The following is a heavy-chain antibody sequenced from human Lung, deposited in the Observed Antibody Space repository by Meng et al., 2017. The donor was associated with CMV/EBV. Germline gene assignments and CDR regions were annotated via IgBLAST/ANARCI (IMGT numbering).Heavy chain of an antibody. Sequence: SETLSLXCTVSGGSISSSSYYWGWIRQPPGKGLEWIGSIYYSGSTYYNPSLKSRVTISVDTSKNQFSLKLSSVTAADTAVYYCARRGYCSSTSRCPERFFDYXGQGXLVTVSS. V-gene: IGHV4-39*01. J-gene: IGHJ4*02. D-gene: IGHD2-2*01. CDR3: ARRGYCSSTSRCPERFFDY. CDR1: GGSISSSSYY. CDR2: IYYSGST.